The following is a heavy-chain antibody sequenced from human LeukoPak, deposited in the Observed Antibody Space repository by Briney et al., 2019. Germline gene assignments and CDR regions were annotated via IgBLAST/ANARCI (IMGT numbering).Heavy chain of an antibody. Sequence: SQTLSLTCTVSGGSISSSSYYWGWIRQPPGKGLEWIGSIYYSGSTYYNPSLKSRVTISVDTSKNQFSLKLSSVTAADTAVYYCAGQGGLRLFDYWGQGTLVTVSS. V-gene: IGHV4-39*01. CDR1: GGSISSSSYY. J-gene: IGHJ4*02. CDR3: AGQGGLRLFDY. CDR2: IYYSGST. D-gene: IGHD5-12*01.